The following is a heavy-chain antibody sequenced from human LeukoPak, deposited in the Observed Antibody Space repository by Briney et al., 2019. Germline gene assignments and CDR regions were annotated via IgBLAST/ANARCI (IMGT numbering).Heavy chain of an antibody. J-gene: IGHJ4*02. CDR1: GFTFTTYW. D-gene: IGHD1-26*01. CDR3: ARDVGGSLDY. Sequence: GGSLRLSCAASGFTFTTYWMAWVRQAPGKGLEWVANIKGDESAKHQADPVKGRFTISRDNAQNSVYLQMSSLRVEDTAVYYWARDVGGSLDYWGQGTLVTVSS. V-gene: IGHV3-7*01. CDR2: IKGDESAK.